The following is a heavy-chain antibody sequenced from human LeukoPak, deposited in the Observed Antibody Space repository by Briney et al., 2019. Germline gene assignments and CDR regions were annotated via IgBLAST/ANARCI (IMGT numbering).Heavy chain of an antibody. D-gene: IGHD1-7*01. V-gene: IGHV1-3*01. J-gene: IGHJ3*02. CDR2: ISAWNGHT. Sequence: ASVKVSCKASGCTFTYYAVHWVRQAPGQRLEWMGWISAWNGHTNYAQKFQGRVTMTTETSTTTAHMELRGLRSDDTALYYCARDAELRAFDIWGQGTMVTVSS. CDR3: ARDAELRAFDI. CDR1: GCTFTYYA.